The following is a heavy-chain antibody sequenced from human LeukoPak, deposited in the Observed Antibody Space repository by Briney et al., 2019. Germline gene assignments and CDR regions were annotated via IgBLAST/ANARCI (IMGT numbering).Heavy chain of an antibody. Sequence: QPGGSLRLSCAASGFTFSSYAMSWVRQAPEKGLEWVSAISGSGGSTYYADSVKGRFTISRDNSKNTLYLQMNSLRAEDTAVYYCAKGSSGYCSGGSCYAFDYWGQGTLVTVSS. CDR3: AKGSSGYCSGGSCYAFDY. CDR1: GFTFSSYA. V-gene: IGHV3-23*01. D-gene: IGHD2-15*01. CDR2: ISGSGGST. J-gene: IGHJ4*02.